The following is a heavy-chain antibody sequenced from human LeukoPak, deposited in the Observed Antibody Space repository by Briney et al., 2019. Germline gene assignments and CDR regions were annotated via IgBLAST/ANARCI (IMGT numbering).Heavy chain of an antibody. J-gene: IGHJ4*02. V-gene: IGHV1-18*04. D-gene: IGHD6-13*01. CDR3: ARYSAAGRTYYFDY. Sequence: ASVKVSCKASGYTFTSYYMHWVRQAPGQGLEWMGWISAYNGNTNYAQKLQDRVSMTTDSSTNTAYMELRSLRSDDTAVYYCARYSAAGRTYYFDYWGQGTLVTVSS. CDR2: ISAYNGNT. CDR1: GYTFTSYY.